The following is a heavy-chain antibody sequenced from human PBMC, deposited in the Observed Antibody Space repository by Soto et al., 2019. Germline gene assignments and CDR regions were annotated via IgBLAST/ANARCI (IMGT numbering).Heavy chain of an antibody. V-gene: IGHV1-3*01. D-gene: IGHD2-21*02. CDR3: ARVPYCGGDCYHFDY. J-gene: IGHJ4*02. CDR2: INAGNGNT. CDR1: GYTFTSYA. Sequence: ASVKVSCKASGYTFTSYAMHWVRQAPGQRLEWMGWINAGNGNTKYSQKFQGRVTITRDTSASTAYMELSSLRSEDTAVYYCARVPYCGGDCYHFDYWGQGTLVTVSS.